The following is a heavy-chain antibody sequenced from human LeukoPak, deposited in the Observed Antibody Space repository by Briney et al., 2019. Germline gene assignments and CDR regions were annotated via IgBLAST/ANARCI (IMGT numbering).Heavy chain of an antibody. J-gene: IGHJ4*02. CDR1: RISFSGHW. D-gene: IGHD6-6*01. Sequence: GGSLRLSCIASRISFSGHWMHWARQLPGKGLVWVSRISPTGSTTSYADSVKGRFTVSRDNAKNTLYLQVNNLRAEDTAVYYCARGPNSNWSGLDFWGQGTLLTVSS. V-gene: IGHV3-74*01. CDR2: ISPTGSTT. CDR3: ARGPNSNWSGLDF.